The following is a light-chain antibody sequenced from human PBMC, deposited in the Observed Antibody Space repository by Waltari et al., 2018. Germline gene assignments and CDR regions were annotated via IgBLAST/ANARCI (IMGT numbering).Light chain of an antibody. J-gene: IGKJ1*01. CDR3: QQYHNWPPWT. CDR2: DAS. CDR1: QSVSTK. Sequence: EIVMTQSPATLSVSPGEGVTLSCRASQSVSTKLAWYQLKPGQAPRLPIYDASSRATGIPARFSGSGSGTEFTLTISSLQSEDFALYYCQQYHNWPPWTFGQGTKVEIK. V-gene: IGKV3D-15*01.